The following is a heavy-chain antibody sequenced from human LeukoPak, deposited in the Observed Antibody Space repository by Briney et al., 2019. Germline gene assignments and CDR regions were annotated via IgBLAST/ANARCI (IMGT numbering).Heavy chain of an antibody. Sequence: GGSLRLSCAASGFTFSSYWMSWVRQAPGKGLEWVANIKQDGSEKYYVDSVKGRFTISRDNAKNSLYLQMNSLRAEDTAVCYCASFDCSSTSCYFGYWGQGTLVTVSS. CDR1: GFTFSSYW. CDR3: ASFDCSSTSCYFGY. J-gene: IGHJ4*02. D-gene: IGHD2-2*01. CDR2: IKQDGSEK. V-gene: IGHV3-7*01.